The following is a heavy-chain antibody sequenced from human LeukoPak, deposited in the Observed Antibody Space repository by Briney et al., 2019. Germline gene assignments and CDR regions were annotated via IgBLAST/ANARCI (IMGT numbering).Heavy chain of an antibody. J-gene: IGHJ4*02. Sequence: SCKASGYTFTSNYIHWVRQAPGQGLEWVAVIWYDGSNKYYADSVKGRFTISRDNSKNTLYLQMNSLRAEDTAVYYCARGLIAAAGTVYFDYWGQGTLVTVSS. V-gene: IGHV3-33*01. CDR3: ARGLIAAAGTVYFDY. CDR1: GYTFTSNY. CDR2: IWYDGSNK. D-gene: IGHD6-13*01.